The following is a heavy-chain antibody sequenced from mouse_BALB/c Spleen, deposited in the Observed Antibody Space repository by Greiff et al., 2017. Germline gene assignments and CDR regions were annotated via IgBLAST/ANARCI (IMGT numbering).Heavy chain of an antibody. CDR1: GYTFTDYA. D-gene: IGHD2-3*01. Sequence: VQLQQSGPELVRPGESVKISCKGSGYTFTDYAMHWVKQSHAKSLEWIGVISIYYDNTNYNQKFKGKATMTVDKSSSTAYMELARLTSEDSAIYYCARGTIYDGYYDYFDYWGQGTTLTVSS. CDR3: ARGTIYDGYYDYFDY. CDR2: ISIYYDNT. V-gene: IGHV1-67*01. J-gene: IGHJ2*01.